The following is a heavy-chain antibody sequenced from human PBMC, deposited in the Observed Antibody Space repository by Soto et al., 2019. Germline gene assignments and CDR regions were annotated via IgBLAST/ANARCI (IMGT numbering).Heavy chain of an antibody. CDR1: GGNFNTYG. Sequence: QVQLVQSGAETMKSGSSVKVSCKVSGGNFNTYGIGWGRQAPGQGLEWMGEIIPLLGTPNYAQRFQDRLTISADESTTTAYMELSSLRSEESAVYFCARLHVPMTYGCAVLDSWGQGTQVTVSS. CDR3: ARLHVPMTYGCAVLDS. D-gene: IGHD2-8*01. CDR2: IIPLLGTP. V-gene: IGHV1-69*01. J-gene: IGHJ4*02.